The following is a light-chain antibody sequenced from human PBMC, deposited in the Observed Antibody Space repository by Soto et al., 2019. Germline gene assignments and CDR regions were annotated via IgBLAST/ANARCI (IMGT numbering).Light chain of an antibody. V-gene: IGKV1-5*01. CDR2: DAS. Sequence: IQMTQSPSTLSASVVYRVSITCRASQSISSWLAWYQQKPGKAPKLLIYDASSLESGVPSRFSGSGSGTEFTLTISSLQPDDFATYYCQQYNSYWTFGQGTKVDIK. J-gene: IGKJ1*01. CDR1: QSISSW. CDR3: QQYNSYWT.